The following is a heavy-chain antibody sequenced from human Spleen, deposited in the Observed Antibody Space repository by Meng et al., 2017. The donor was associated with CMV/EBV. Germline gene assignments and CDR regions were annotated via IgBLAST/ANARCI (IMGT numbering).Heavy chain of an antibody. D-gene: IGHD1-26*01. CDR1: GYTFTGYY. CDR2: INPNSGGT. CDR3: ASQSRGIVGATTGTVTGYYFDY. J-gene: IGHJ4*02. Sequence: ASVKVSCKASGYTFTGYYMHWVRQAPGQGLEWMGWINPNSGGTNYAQKFQGRVTMTRDTSTSTAYMELSSLRSEDTAVYYCASQSRGIVGATTGTVTGYYFDYWGQGTLVTVSS. V-gene: IGHV1-2*02.